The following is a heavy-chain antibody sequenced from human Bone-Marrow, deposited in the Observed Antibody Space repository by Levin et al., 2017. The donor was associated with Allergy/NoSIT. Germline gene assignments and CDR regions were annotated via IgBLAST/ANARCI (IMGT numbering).Heavy chain of an antibody. J-gene: IGHJ3*02. CDR1: GFTFNTYA. CDR2: ISYDGSNR. CDR3: ARGWGDGCDS. D-gene: IGHD3-16*01. V-gene: IGHV3-30*04. Sequence: GESLKISCAASGFTFNTYAMHWVRQAPGKGLEWVAFISYDGSNRFYGDSVNGRSTISRDNSKRTLYLQMNNLRVEDTAVYYCARGWGDGCDSWGQGTVVTVSS.